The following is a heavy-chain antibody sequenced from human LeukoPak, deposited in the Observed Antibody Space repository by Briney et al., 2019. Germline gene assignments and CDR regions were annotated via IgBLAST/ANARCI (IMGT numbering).Heavy chain of an antibody. V-gene: IGHV3-9*01. CDR2: ISWNSGST. CDR1: GFTFDDFG. Sequence: GGSLRLSCAASGFTFDDFGMHWVRQAPGKGLEWVSGISWNSGSTGYADSVKGRFTISRDNAKNSLYLQMNSLRAEDTAVYYCAGGPDYYGSGSYYDYWGQGTLVTVSS. CDR3: AGGPDYYGSGSYYDY. D-gene: IGHD3-10*01. J-gene: IGHJ4*02.